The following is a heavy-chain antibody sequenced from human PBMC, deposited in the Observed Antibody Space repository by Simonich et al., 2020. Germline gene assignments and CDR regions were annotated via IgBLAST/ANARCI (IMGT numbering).Heavy chain of an antibody. Sequence: EVQLLESGGGLVQPGGSLRLSCAASGFTFSSYAMSWVRQAPGRGRGWVSGISGSGGSTYYADSVKGRFTISRDNSKNTLYLQMNSLRAEDTAVYYCAKRSGVSITGTFDYWGQGTLVTVSS. CDR2: ISGSGGST. V-gene: IGHV3-23*01. CDR1: GFTFSSYA. D-gene: IGHD1-7*01. CDR3: AKRSGVSITGTFDY. J-gene: IGHJ4*02.